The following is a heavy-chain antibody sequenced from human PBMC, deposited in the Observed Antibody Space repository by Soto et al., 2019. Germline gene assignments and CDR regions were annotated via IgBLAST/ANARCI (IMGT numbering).Heavy chain of an antibody. D-gene: IGHD6-13*01. J-gene: IGHJ6*02. Sequence: SQTLSLTCAISGDSVSSNSAAWNWIRQSPSRGLEWLGRTYYRSKWYNDYAVSVKSRITINPDTSKNQFSLQLNSVTPEDTAVYYCARGAYSSSWPDHYGMDVWGQGTTVTAP. V-gene: IGHV6-1*01. CDR2: TYYRSKWYN. CDR3: ARGAYSSSWPDHYGMDV. CDR1: GDSVSSNSAA.